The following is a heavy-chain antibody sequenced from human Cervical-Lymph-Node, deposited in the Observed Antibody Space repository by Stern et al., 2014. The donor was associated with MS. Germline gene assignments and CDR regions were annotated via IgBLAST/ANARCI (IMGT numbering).Heavy chain of an antibody. D-gene: IGHD3-22*01. CDR1: GYSFTNYW. CDR3: ARGITSIEGMGVYFDD. J-gene: IGHJ4*02. Sequence: EVQLVQSGADVKKPGESLKISCQGSGYSFTNYWIGWVRQMPGNGLDWMGIIYPGDSDTRYSPSFQGQGTLPADKSISTASLQWRSLKASDTAIYYCARGITSIEGMGVYFDDWGQGTLVTVSS. V-gene: IGHV5-51*03. CDR2: IYPGDSDT.